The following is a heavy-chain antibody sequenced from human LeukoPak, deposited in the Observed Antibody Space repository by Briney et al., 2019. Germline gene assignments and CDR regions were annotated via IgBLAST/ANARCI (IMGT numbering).Heavy chain of an antibody. D-gene: IGHD3-9*01. CDR3: AKDHGLRYFDWGFDY. CDR2: ISYGGSNK. V-gene: IGHV3-30*18. CDR1: GFTFSSYG. Sequence: PGRSLRLSCAASGFTFSSYGMHWVRQAPGKGLEWVAVISYGGSNKYYADSVKGRFTISRDNSKNTLYLQMNSLRAEDTAVYYCAKDHGLRYFDWGFDYWGQGTLVTVSS. J-gene: IGHJ4*02.